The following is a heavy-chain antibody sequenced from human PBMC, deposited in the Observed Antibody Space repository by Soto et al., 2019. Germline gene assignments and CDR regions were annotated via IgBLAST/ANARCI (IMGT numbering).Heavy chain of an antibody. CDR2: ISSTTNYI. D-gene: IGHD3-10*01. CDR3: AKDWLATSAPS. V-gene: IGHV3-21*06. Sequence: GGSLRLSCAASGFTFTRYSMNWVRQAPGKGLEWVASISSTTNYIYYGDSMKGRFTISRDNAKNSLYLEMNSLRAEDTAVYFCAKDWLATSAPSWGQGTLVTVSS. J-gene: IGHJ5*02. CDR1: GFTFTRYS.